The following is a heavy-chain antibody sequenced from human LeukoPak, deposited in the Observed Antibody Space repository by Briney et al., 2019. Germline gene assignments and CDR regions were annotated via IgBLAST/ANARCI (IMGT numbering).Heavy chain of an antibody. CDR3: ARRVYSGSYNWYFDL. V-gene: IGHV4-39*01. CDR2: ITYSGSI. CDR1: GGSISTSTYY. J-gene: IGHJ2*01. D-gene: IGHD1-26*01. Sequence: SETLSLTCTVPGGSISTSTYYWGWIRQPPGKGLEWIGSITYSGSIYNNPSLKSRVTISVDTSKNQFSLKLSSVTAPDTAVYYCARRVYSGSYNWYFDLWGRGTLVTVSS.